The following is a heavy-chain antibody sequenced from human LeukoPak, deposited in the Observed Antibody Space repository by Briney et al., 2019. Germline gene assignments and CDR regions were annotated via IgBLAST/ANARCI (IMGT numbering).Heavy chain of an antibody. D-gene: IGHD3-10*01. V-gene: IGHV3-30*02. CDR3: AHLATMVLETYFDY. CDR2: IRYDGSNK. Sequence: GGALRLSCAASGFTFSSYGMHWVRQAPGKGLEWVAFIRYDGSNKYYADSVKGRFTISRDNSKNTLYLQMNSLRAEDTAVYYCAHLATMVLETYFDYCGQGTLVTVSS. J-gene: IGHJ4*02. CDR1: GFTFSSYG.